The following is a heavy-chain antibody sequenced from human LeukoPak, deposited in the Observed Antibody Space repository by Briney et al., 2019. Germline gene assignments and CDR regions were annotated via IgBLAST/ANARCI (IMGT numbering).Heavy chain of an antibody. V-gene: IGHV3-21*01. CDR2: ISSSSSYI. D-gene: IGHD3-3*01. CDR1: GFTFSSYS. CDR3: ARGVNDFWSGSDFDY. Sequence: GGSLRLSCAASGFTFSSYSMNWVRQAPGKGLEWVSSISSSSSYIYYADSVKGRFTISRDNAKNSLYLQMNSLRAEDTAVYYCARGVNDFWSGSDFDYWGQGTLVTVSS. J-gene: IGHJ4*02.